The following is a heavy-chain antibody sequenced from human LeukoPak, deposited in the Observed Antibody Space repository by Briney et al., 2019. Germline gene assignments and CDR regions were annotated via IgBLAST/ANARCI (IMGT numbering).Heavy chain of an antibody. D-gene: IGHD3-22*01. Sequence: SETLSLTCTVSGGSISSSSYYWGWIRQPPGKGLEWIGYIYYSGCTNYNPSLKSRVTISVDTSKNQFSLKLSSVTAADTAVYYCAASYYDSSGYYSIDYWGQGTLVTVSS. J-gene: IGHJ4*02. CDR3: AASYYDSSGYYSIDY. CDR1: GGSISSSSYY. CDR2: IYYSGCT. V-gene: IGHV4-61*05.